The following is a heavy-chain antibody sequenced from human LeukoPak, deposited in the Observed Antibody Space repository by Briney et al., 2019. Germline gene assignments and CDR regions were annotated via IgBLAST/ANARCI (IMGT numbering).Heavy chain of an antibody. Sequence: PGGSLRLSCAASGFTFDDYGMNWVRQAPGEGLEWVSGINWNGGSTGYADSVKGRFTISRDNAKNSLYLQMNSLRAEDTALYYCARVYELREEDYYYYYMDVWGKGTTVTVSS. CDR2: INWNGGST. CDR1: GFTFDDYG. CDR3: ARVYELREEDYYYYYMDV. V-gene: IGHV3-20*04. D-gene: IGHD5/OR15-5a*01. J-gene: IGHJ6*03.